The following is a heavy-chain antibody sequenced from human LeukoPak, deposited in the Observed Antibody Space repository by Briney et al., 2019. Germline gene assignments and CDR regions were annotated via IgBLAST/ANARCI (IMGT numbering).Heavy chain of an antibody. CDR1: GFTFSSYA. V-gene: IGHV3-23*01. Sequence: GGSLRLSCAASGFTFSSYAMSWVRQAPGKGLEWVSAISGSGGSTYYADSVKGRFTISRDNSKNTLYLQMNSLRAEDTGVYYCAKRPEIVVPAAIGFDPWGQGTLVTVSS. CDR2: ISGSGGST. CDR3: AKRPEIVVPAAIGFDP. D-gene: IGHD2-2*01. J-gene: IGHJ5*02.